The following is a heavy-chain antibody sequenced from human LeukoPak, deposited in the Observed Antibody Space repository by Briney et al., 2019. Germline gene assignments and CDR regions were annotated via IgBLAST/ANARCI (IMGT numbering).Heavy chain of an antibody. CDR2: IYHSGST. J-gene: IGHJ4*02. Sequence: SETLSLTCTISGGSISDYYWSWIRQPPGKGLEWIGYIYHSGSTNYNPSLKSRVTISLDTSRNQFSLRLSSVTAADTAVYFCAREYSTSSEGDYFDYWGQGSLVTVSS. D-gene: IGHD6-6*01. CDR3: AREYSTSSEGDYFDY. V-gene: IGHV4-59*01. CDR1: GGSISDYY.